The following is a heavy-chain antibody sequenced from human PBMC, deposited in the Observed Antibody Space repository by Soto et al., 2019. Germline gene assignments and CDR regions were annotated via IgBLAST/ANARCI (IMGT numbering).Heavy chain of an antibody. Sequence: SETLSLTCTVSGGSISSSSYYWGWIRQPPGKGLEWIGSMYSSGSTYYNPSLRSRVTISVDTSKNQFSLKLSSVTAADTAVYYCARHGVTMVRGVIGGWFDPWGQGTLVTVS. J-gene: IGHJ5*02. CDR2: MYSSGST. D-gene: IGHD3-10*01. V-gene: IGHV4-39*01. CDR1: GGSISSSSYY. CDR3: ARHGVTMVRGVIGGWFDP.